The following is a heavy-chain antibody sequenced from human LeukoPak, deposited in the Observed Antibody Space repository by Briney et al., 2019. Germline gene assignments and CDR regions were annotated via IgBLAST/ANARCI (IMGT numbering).Heavy chain of an antibody. CDR1: GFTVSNNY. Sequence: GGSLRLSCAVSGFTVSNNYMSWVRQAPGKGLEWVSVIYSGGSTYYADSVKGRFTISRDNSKNTLYLQMNGLRIEDTAVYYCTKDRSYGRSYFDYWGQGTLVTVAS. CDR3: TKDRSYGRSYFDY. CDR2: IYSGGST. D-gene: IGHD5-18*01. J-gene: IGHJ4*02. V-gene: IGHV3-66*02.